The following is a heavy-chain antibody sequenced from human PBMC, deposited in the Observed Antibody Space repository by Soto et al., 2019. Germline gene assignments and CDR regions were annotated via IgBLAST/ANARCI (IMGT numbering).Heavy chain of an antibody. J-gene: IGHJ6*02. CDR2: IYHSGST. V-gene: IGHV4-4*02. CDR1: GGSIRSSNW. D-gene: IGHD4-17*01. Sequence: PSETLSLTCAVSGGSIRSSNWWSWVRQTPGKGLEWSGGIYHSGSTNYNPSLKSRVTISVDKSKNQFSLKLSSVTAADTAVYYWARALRKRNYYYGMDVWGQGTTVTVSS. CDR3: ARALRKRNYYYGMDV.